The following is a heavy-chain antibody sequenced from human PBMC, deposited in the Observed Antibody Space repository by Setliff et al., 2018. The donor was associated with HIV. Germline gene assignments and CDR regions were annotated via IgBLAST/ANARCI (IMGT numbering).Heavy chain of an antibody. Sequence: GGSLRLSCAASEFTFSSYAMSWVRQAPGKGLEWVSSISVSGGSTYYADSVKGRFTISRDNPKNSLYLQMTSLRAEDTAVYYCARDDSNGNTDAFDIWGQGTTVT. CDR1: EFTFSSYA. D-gene: IGHD5-18*01. J-gene: IGHJ3*02. CDR3: ARDDSNGNTDAFDI. V-gene: IGHV3-23*01. CDR2: ISVSGGST.